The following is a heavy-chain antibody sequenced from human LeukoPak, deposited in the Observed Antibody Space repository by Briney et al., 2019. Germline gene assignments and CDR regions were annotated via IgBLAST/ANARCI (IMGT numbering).Heavy chain of an antibody. CDR3: ARTAYYYDSSGYFDL. CDR1: GFTFSSYG. J-gene: IGHJ4*02. V-gene: IGHV3-30*19. CDR2: ISYDGSNK. D-gene: IGHD3-22*01. Sequence: GRSLRLSCAASGFTFSSYGMQWVRQAPGKGLEWVAVISYDGSNKYYADSVKGRFTISRDNSKNTLYLQMNSLRAEDTAVYYCARTAYYYDSSGYFDLWGQGTLVTVSS.